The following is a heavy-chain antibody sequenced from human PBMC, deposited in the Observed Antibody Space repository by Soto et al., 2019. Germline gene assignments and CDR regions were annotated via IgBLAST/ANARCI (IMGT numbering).Heavy chain of an antibody. Sequence: QVPLVQSGAEVKKPGASVKVSCKASGYTFTSYGISWVRQAPGPGLEWMGWISAYNGNTNYAQKLQGRVTMTTDTSTSTAHMELRSLRSDDTAVYYCARRGYYGSGSFNWFDPWGQGTLVTVSS. V-gene: IGHV1-18*01. CDR1: GYTFTSYG. D-gene: IGHD3-10*01. CDR3: ARRGYYGSGSFNWFDP. J-gene: IGHJ5*02. CDR2: ISAYNGNT.